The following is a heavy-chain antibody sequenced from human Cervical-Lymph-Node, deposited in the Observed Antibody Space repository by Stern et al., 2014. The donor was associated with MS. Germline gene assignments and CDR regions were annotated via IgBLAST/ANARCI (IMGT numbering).Heavy chain of an antibody. CDR2: TSGYNGKI. Sequence: QVQLVQSGAEVKKPAPTVKVPCKVSDYTFTSYGMSGGRLPPGQGLERMGRTSGYNGKIDYAQKFQGRVTMTIDISTTAAYMELRSLKSDDTAVYYCARDRWDRVFDYWGQGTLVTVSS. J-gene: IGHJ4*02. D-gene: IGHD1-26*01. CDR1: DYTFTSYG. V-gene: IGHV1-18*01. CDR3: ARDRWDRVFDY.